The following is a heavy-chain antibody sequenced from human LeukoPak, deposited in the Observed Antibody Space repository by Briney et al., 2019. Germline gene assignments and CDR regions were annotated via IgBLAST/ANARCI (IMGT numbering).Heavy chain of an antibody. J-gene: IGHJ4*02. V-gene: IGHV1-69-2*01. CDR2: VDPEDGET. D-gene: IGHD4-17*01. CDR1: GYTFTDYY. CDR3: ATLPSGDYATFDY. Sequence: VKVSCKVSGYTFTDYYMHWVQQAPGKGLEWMGLVDPEDGETIYAEKFQGRVTITAGTSTDTAYMELSSLRSEDTAVYYCATLPSGDYATFDYWGQGTVVTVSS.